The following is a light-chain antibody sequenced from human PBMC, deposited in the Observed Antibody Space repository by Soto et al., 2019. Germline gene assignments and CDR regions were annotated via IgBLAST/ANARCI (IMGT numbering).Light chain of an antibody. CDR2: GAS. Sequence: EIVMTQSPATLSVCPGERATLSCRASQTVRSYLAWFQQKPGQAPSLLIYGASTRATGIPARFSGSGSGTEFTLTISSLQSEDFALYYCQQYNNWPLTFGGGTKVEI. CDR1: QTVRSY. CDR3: QQYNNWPLT. V-gene: IGKV3-15*01. J-gene: IGKJ4*01.